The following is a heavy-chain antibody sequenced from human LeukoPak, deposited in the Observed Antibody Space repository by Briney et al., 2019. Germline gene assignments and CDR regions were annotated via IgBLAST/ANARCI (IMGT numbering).Heavy chain of an antibody. V-gene: IGHV3-53*01. Sequence: GGSLRLSCAASGFTVSSNYMSWVRQAPGKGLEWVSVIYSGGSTYYADSVKGRFTISRDNAKNTLYLQMNSLRAEDTAVYYCSRDSLSSCGGDCYSGLDVWGQGTTVTVSS. CDR2: IYSGGST. CDR3: SRDSLSSCGGDCYSGLDV. D-gene: IGHD2-21*02. CDR1: GFTVSSNY. J-gene: IGHJ6*02.